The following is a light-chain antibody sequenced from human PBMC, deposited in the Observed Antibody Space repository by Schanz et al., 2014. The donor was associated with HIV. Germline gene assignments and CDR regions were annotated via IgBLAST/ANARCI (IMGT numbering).Light chain of an antibody. CDR1: QSVSSN. Sequence: EIVMTQSPATLSLSPGERATLSCRASQSVSSNLAWYQQRPGQAPRLLIYGASTRATGIPARFSGSGSGTEFTLTISSLQSEDFAVYYCQQSGDSGGTFGGGTKVDMK. J-gene: IGKJ4*01. CDR2: GAS. CDR3: QQSGDSGGT. V-gene: IGKV3-15*01.